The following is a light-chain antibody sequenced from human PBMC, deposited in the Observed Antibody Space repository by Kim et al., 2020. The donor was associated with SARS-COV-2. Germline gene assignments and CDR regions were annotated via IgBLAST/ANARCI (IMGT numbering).Light chain of an antibody. CDR1: SSNIGTNY. CDR3: AAWDDSLNAWV. CDR2: RND. Sequence: QSVLTQPPSASGTPGQRVTISCSGSSSNIGTNYVSWHQQVPGTAPKLLLYRNDQRPSGVPDRFSGSKSGTSASLAISGLRSEDEADYYYAAWDDSLNAWVFGGGTKLTAL. V-gene: IGLV1-47*01. J-gene: IGLJ3*02.